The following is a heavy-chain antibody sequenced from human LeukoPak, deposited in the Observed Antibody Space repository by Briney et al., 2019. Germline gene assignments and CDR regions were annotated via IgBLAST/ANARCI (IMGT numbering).Heavy chain of an antibody. V-gene: IGHV3-74*01. D-gene: IGHD6-13*01. CDR2: INSDGSST. CDR1: GFTFSSYW. Sequence: PGGSLRLSYAASGFTFSSYWMHWVRQAPGKGLVWVSRINSDGSSTSYADSVKGRFTISSDNAKNTLYLQMNSLRAEDTAVYYCARDRRQLGFFWFDPWGQGTLVTVSS. J-gene: IGHJ5*02. CDR3: ARDRRQLGFFWFDP.